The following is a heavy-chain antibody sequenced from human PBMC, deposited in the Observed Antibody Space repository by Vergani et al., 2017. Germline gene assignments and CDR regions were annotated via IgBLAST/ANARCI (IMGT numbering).Heavy chain of an antibody. V-gene: IGHV4-34*11. CDR1: GGSFSGYY. Sequence: QVQLQQWGAGLLKPSETLSLTCAVYGGSFSGYYWSWIRQPQGKGLEWIGYIYYSGSTNYNPSLKSRVTISVDTSKNQFSLKLSSVTAADTAVYYCARAYWSGSPDYYDSSGYYYLFDYWGQGTLVTVSS. CDR3: ARAYWSGSPDYYDSSGYYYLFDY. J-gene: IGHJ4*02. CDR2: IYYSGST. D-gene: IGHD3-22*01.